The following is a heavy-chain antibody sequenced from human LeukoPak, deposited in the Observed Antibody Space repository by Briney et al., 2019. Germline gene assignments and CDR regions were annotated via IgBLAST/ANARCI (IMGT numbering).Heavy chain of an antibody. V-gene: IGHV4-4*07. D-gene: IGHD2-15*01. CDR3: ARLGEDLAVGVAGYWFDP. J-gene: IGHJ5*02. CDR2: IYTSGST. CDR1: GGSISSYY. Sequence: PETLSLTCTVSGGSISSYYWSWIRQPAGKGLEWIGRIYTSGSTNYNPSLKSRVTMSVDTSKNQFSLKLSSVTAADTAVYYCARLGEDLAVGVAGYWFDPWGQGTLVTVSS.